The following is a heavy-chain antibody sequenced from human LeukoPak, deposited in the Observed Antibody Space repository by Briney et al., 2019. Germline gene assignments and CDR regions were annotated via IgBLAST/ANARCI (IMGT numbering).Heavy chain of an antibody. Sequence: GGSLRLSCAASGFTFSSYAMHWVRQAPGKGLEWVAVISYDGSNKYYADSVKGRFTISRDNSKNTLYLQMNSLRAEDTAVYYCVRDGSVVVVAYWFDPWGQGTLVTVSS. CDR2: ISYDGSNK. V-gene: IGHV3-30-3*01. J-gene: IGHJ5*02. CDR1: GFTFSSYA. D-gene: IGHD2-15*01. CDR3: VRDGSVVVVAYWFDP.